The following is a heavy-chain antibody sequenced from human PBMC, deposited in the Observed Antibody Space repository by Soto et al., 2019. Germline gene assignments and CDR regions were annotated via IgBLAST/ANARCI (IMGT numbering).Heavy chain of an antibody. CDR1: GFTFSVYS. J-gene: IGHJ6*02. CDR3: TRDRVKIRGGYYHYYGMDV. Sequence: DVQLEESGGGLVKPGGSLRLSCVASGFTFSVYSMNWVRQAPGKGLEWVSSISSGSSYIYYADSVKGRFTISRDNDKSSLFLHMNSLRVDDTAVYYCTRDRVKIRGGYYHYYGMDVWGQGTTVTVSS. D-gene: IGHD3-10*01. CDR2: ISSGSSYI. V-gene: IGHV3-21*02.